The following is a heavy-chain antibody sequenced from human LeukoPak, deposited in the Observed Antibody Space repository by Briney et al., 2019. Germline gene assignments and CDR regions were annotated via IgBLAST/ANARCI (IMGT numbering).Heavy chain of an antibody. V-gene: IGHV1-24*01. CDR2: FDPEDGGT. D-gene: IGHD2-8*01. CDR3: ATALRYCTNGVCYTPNPHFDY. CDR1: GYTLTELS. Sequence: ASVKVSCKVSGYTLTELSMHWVRQAPGKGLEWMGGFDPEDGGTIYAQKFQGRVTMTEDTSTDTAYMELSSLRSEDTAVYYCATALRYCTNGVCYTPNPHFDYWGQGTLVTVSS. J-gene: IGHJ4*02.